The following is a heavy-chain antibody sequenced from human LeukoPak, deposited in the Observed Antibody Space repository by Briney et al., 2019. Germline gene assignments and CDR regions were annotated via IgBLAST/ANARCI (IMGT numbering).Heavy chain of an antibody. Sequence: GASVKVSCKASGGTFSSYAISWVREAPGQGLEWMGGIIPIFGTANYAQKFQGRVTITADESTSTAYMELSSLRSEDTAVYYCARGTSGYFDYWGQGTLVTVSS. CDR1: GGTFSSYA. CDR2: IIPIFGTA. V-gene: IGHV1-69*13. CDR3: ARGTSGYFDY. J-gene: IGHJ4*02. D-gene: IGHD3-22*01.